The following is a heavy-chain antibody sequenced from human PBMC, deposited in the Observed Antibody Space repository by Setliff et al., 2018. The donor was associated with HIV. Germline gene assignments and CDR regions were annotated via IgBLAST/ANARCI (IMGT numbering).Heavy chain of an antibody. D-gene: IGHD3-3*01. CDR3: VRGVQSPPHYSYYYMDV. Sequence: ASVKVSCKASRSTFNSHTINWVRQAPGQGLDWMGRIIPILGVANYAQRFQGKVTITADKSTSAAYMELTSLRFDDTAMYYCVRGVQSPPHYSYYYMDVWGEGTMVTVSS. J-gene: IGHJ6*03. CDR1: RSTFNSHT. CDR2: IIPILGVA. V-gene: IGHV1-69*02.